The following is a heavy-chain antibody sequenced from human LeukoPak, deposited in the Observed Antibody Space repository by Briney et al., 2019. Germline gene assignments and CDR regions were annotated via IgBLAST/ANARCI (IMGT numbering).Heavy chain of an antibody. D-gene: IGHD6-6*01. CDR3: ARDSSVCEFDV. CDR2: INTGSTTI. V-gene: IGHV3-48*01. J-gene: IGHJ3*01. Sequence: GGSLRLSCAASGFTFSPYTMHWFRQPPGKGLEWVSYINTGSTTIFYADSVKGRFTISRDNAKNSVYLHLNSLRAEDTAVYYCARDSSVCEFDVWGQGTLVTVSS. CDR1: GFTFSPYT.